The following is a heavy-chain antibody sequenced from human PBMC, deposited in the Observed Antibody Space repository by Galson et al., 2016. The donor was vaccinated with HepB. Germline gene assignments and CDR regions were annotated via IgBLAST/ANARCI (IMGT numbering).Heavy chain of an antibody. Sequence: SLRLSCAASEFTVSSNYMSWVRQAPGKGLEWVSVIYSGGTTYYADSVKGRFTISRDNSKNTLYLQMDSLRAEDTAVYYCARDQGNYYYYGIDVWGQGTTVTVSS. V-gene: IGHV3-53*01. CDR1: EFTVSSNY. J-gene: IGHJ6*02. CDR2: IYSGGTT. CDR3: ARDQGNYYYYGIDV.